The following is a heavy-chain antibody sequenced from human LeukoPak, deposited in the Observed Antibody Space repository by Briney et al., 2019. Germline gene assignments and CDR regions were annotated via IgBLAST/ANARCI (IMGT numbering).Heavy chain of an antibody. CDR2: IKQDGSEK. J-gene: IGHJ4*02. D-gene: IGHD5-12*01. Sequence: GGSLRLSCVASGFTFSNYWMSWVRQVPGKGLEWVANIKQDGSEKHYVDSVKGRITISRDNSKNTLYLQMNSLRAEDTAVFYCARDPGYSNSPYYLDYWGQGTLVTVSS. V-gene: IGHV3-7*01. CDR1: GFTFSNYW. CDR3: ARDPGYSNSPYYLDY.